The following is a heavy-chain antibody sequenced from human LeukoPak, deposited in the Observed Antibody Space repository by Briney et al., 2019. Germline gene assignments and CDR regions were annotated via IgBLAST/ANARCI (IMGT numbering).Heavy chain of an antibody. D-gene: IGHD1-26*01. CDR1: GGTFSSYA. CDR2: IIPIFGTA. CDR3: ARVSAGGNYYYYMDV. Sequence: ASVKVSCKSSGGTFSSYAISWVRQAPGPGLEWRGGIIPIFGTANYAQKFQGRVTITTDESTSTAYMELSSLRSEDTAVYYCARVSAGGNYYYYMDVWGKGTTVTVSS. J-gene: IGHJ6*03. V-gene: IGHV1-69*05.